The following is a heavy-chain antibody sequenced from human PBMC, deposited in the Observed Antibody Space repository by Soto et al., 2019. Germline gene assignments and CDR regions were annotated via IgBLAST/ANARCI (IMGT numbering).Heavy chain of an antibody. CDR3: ARGYYDFWSGYCTTYYGMDV. Sequence: PGESLKISCKGSGYSFTSYWIGWVRQMPGKGLEWMGIIYPGDSDTRYSPSFQGQVTISADKSISTAYLQWSSLKASDTAMYYCARGYYDFWSGYCTTYYGMDVWGQGTTVTVSS. CDR1: GYSFTSYW. CDR2: IYPGDSDT. V-gene: IGHV5-51*01. J-gene: IGHJ6*02. D-gene: IGHD3-3*01.